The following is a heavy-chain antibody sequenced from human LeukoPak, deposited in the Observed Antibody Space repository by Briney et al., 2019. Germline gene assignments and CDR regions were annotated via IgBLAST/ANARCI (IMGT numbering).Heavy chain of an antibody. V-gene: IGHV4-34*01. Sequence: PSETMSLTCAVYGGSFSGYYWSWIRQPPGKGLEWIGEINHSGSTNYNPSLKSRVTISVDTSKNQFSLKLSSVTAADTAVYYCARGQNRSGRWLQPRALDYWGQGTLVTVSS. CDR2: INHSGST. J-gene: IGHJ4*02. D-gene: IGHD5-24*01. CDR3: ARGQNRSGRWLQPRALDY. CDR1: GGSFSGYY.